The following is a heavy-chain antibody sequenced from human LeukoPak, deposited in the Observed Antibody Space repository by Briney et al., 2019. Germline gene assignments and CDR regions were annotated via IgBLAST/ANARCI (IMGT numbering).Heavy chain of an antibody. D-gene: IGHD6-6*01. CDR1: GYTFTSYD. CDR2: INPKTGNT. Sequence: ASVKVSCKTSGYTFTSYDINWVRQAPGQGLKGMEGINPKTGNTGYAQKFQGRVTITRNTSISTSYMELSSLRSEDTAVYYCARDSSSSEDYYYYYYYMDVWGKGTTVTVSS. V-gene: IGHV1-8*01. CDR3: ARDSSSSEDYYYYYYYMDV. J-gene: IGHJ6*03.